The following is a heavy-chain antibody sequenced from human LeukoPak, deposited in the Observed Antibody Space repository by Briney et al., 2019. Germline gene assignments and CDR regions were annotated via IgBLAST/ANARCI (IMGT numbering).Heavy chain of an antibody. J-gene: IGHJ4*02. CDR3: AKAVISPAITGGFDY. V-gene: IGHV3-23*01. CDR1: GFTFSSYA. CDR2: ISGSGGST. D-gene: IGHD3-3*01. Sequence: GGSLRLSCAASGFTFSSYAMSWVRQAPGKGLEWVSAISGSGGSTYYADSVKGRYTISRDNSKNTLYLQMNSLRAEDTAVYYCAKAVISPAITGGFDYWGQGTLVTVSS.